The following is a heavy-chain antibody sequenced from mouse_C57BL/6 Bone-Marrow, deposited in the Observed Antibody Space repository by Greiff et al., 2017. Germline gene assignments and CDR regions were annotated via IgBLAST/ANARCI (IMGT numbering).Heavy chain of an antibody. D-gene: IGHD4-1*01. CDR3: ARQRTGYYVDY. CDR2: ISSGSSYT. Sequence: EVHLVESGGDLVKPGGSLKLSCAASGFTFSSYGMSWVRQTPDQRLEWVATISSGSSYTYYPDNVKGRVTISRDKAKNTPYLQLSSLKSEDTAMYYCARQRTGYYVDYGGQGTTLTVSS. J-gene: IGHJ2*01. V-gene: IGHV5-6*01. CDR1: GFTFSSYG.